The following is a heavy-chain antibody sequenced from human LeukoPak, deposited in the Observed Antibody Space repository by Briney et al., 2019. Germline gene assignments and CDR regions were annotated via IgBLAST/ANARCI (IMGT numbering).Heavy chain of an antibody. D-gene: IGHD5-18*01. CDR2: IGTAGDT. CDR3: ARGRRGYSFYYYYGMDV. J-gene: IGHJ6*02. Sequence: GGSLRLSCAASGFTFSSYDMHWVRQATGKGLEWVSAIGTAGDTYYPGSVKGRFTISRENAKNSLYLQMNSLRAGDTAVYYCARGRRGYSFYYYYGMDVWGQGTTVTVSS. CDR1: GFTFSSYD. V-gene: IGHV3-13*01.